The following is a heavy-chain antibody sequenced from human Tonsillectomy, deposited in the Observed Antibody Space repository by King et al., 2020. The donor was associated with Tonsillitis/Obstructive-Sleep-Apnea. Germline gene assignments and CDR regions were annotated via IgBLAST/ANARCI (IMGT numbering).Heavy chain of an antibody. V-gene: IGHV4-39*02. CDR2: IYYIGST. CDR3: ARDLRYCSSTSCTT. Sequence: QLQESGPGLVKPSETLSLTCTVSGGSISSSSYYWGWIRQPPGKGLEWIGGIYYIGSTYYNPSLKSRVTISVDTSKNQSSLKLSSVTAADTAVYYCARDLRYCSSTSCTTWGQGTLVTVSS. CDR1: GGSISSSSYY. J-gene: IGHJ5*02. D-gene: IGHD2-2*01.